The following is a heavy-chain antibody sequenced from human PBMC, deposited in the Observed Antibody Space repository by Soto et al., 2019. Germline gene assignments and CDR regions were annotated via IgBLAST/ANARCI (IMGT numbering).Heavy chain of an antibody. Sequence: QVQLVQSGAEVKKPGASVKVSCKASGYTFTSYGISWVRQAPGQGLEWMGWISAYNGNTNYAQKLQGRVTMTTDTXXXXXXXXXXXXXXXXXXXXXXXXXXXXXXXXKXGLDYRGQGTLVTVSS. CDR3: XXXXXXXXXXKXGLDY. CDR2: ISAYNGNT. V-gene: IGHV1-18*01. CDR1: GYTFTSYG. J-gene: IGHJ4*02.